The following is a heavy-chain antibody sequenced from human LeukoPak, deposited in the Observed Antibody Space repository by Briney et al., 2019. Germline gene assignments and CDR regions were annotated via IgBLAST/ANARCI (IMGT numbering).Heavy chain of an antibody. CDR3: ARVDTAMAFDY. CDR1: GFTFSSYS. V-gene: IGHV3-21*05. CDR2: ISTGSSFT. Sequence: PGGSLRLSCAASGFTFSSYSMNWVRQAPGKGLEWVSDISTGSSFTNYADSVKGRFTISRDNAKNSLYLQMNSLRAEDTAVYYCARVDTAMAFDYWGQGTLVTVSS. J-gene: IGHJ4*02. D-gene: IGHD5-18*01.